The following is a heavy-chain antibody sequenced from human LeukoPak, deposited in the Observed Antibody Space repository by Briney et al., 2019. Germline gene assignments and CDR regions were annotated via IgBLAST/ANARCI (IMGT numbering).Heavy chain of an antibody. J-gene: IGHJ4*02. CDR2: IHFRDAET. Sequence: GESLKISCQGSGQRFSNYLIGWGRQMPGKGLEWRGFIHFRDAETRYRPSFQGQVTISNDKSISTAYLRWSSLEASDTAMYYCALGEHGTGYYVFRGQGTLVIVSS. CDR1: GQRFSNYL. CDR3: ALGEHGTGYYVF. V-gene: IGHV5-51*01. D-gene: IGHD3-10*01.